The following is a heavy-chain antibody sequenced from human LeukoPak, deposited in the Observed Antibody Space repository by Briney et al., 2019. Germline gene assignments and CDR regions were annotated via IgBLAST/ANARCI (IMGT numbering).Heavy chain of an antibody. D-gene: IGHD6-13*01. CDR2: ISSGSHHK. Sequence: GGSLRLSCAGSGFTFSRFSMIWVRQAPGKGLEWVASISSGSHHKYHADSVKGRFTVSRDNDKNSLFLQMNSLRAEDTALYYCATRLTADSYEASDIWGQGTMVTVYS. J-gene: IGHJ3*02. CDR1: GFTFSRFS. CDR3: ATRLTADSYEASDI. V-gene: IGHV3-21*06.